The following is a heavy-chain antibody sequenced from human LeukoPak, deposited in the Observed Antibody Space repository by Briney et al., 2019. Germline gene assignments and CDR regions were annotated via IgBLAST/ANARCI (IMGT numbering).Heavy chain of an antibody. D-gene: IGHD3-22*01. CDR2: IKTDGSIT. Sequence: GGSLRLSCAASGFTFSSFWMHWVRQAPGKGLVWVSRIKTDGSITNYADSVKGRFTVSRDNAKSTLYLQMNSLRAEDTAVYYCGVDSTGYYDYWGQGTLVTVSS. CDR1: GFTFSSFW. J-gene: IGHJ4*02. CDR3: GVDSTGYYDY. V-gene: IGHV3-74*01.